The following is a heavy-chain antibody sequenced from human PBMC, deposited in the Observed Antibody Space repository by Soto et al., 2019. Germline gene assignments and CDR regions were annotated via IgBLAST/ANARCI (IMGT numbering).Heavy chain of an antibody. CDR1: GYTFTSYD. J-gene: IGHJ3*02. CDR3: AADRFGAFDI. V-gene: IGHV1-8*01. Sequence: GASVKVSCKASGYTFTSYDINWVRQATGQGLEWKGWMNPNSGNTGYAQKYQGRVTMTRNTSISTAYMELSSLRSEYTAVYYCAADRFGAFDIWGQGTMVTVSS. D-gene: IGHD3-16*01. CDR2: MNPNSGNT.